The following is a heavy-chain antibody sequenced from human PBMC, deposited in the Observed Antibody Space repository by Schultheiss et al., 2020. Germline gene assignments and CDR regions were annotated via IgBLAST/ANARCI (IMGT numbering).Heavy chain of an antibody. CDR3: AREVVAATRDYYYYGMDV. V-gene: IGHV4-30-2*03. J-gene: IGHJ6*02. D-gene: IGHD2-15*01. CDR1: GGSISSGGYS. CDR2: IYYSGST. Sequence: SETLSLTCAVSGGSISSGGYSWSWIRQPPGKGLEWIGSIYYSGSTYYNPSLKSRVTISVDTSKNQFSLKLSSVTAADTAVYYCAREVVAATRDYYYYGMDVWGQGTTVTVSS.